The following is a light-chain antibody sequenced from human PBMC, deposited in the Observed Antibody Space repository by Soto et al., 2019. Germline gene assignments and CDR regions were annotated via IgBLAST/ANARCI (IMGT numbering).Light chain of an antibody. J-gene: IGKJ2*01. CDR3: QQSYTTPVYS. Sequence: DIQMTQSPSSLSASVGDRVTITCRAGQNIIFYLNWYQQKPGKAPKLLIYAASNLQSGVPSRFSGSGSGTDFTLTISSLQPEDFATYFCQQSYTTPVYSFGQGTKLEIK. CDR1: QNIIFY. V-gene: IGKV1-39*01. CDR2: AAS.